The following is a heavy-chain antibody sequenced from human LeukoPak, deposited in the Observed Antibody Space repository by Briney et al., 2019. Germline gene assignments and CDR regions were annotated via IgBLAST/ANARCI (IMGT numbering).Heavy chain of an antibody. Sequence: GGSLRLSCAASGFTFSSYAMSWVRQAPGKGLEGVSAISGSGGSTYYADSVNGRFTISRDISKNTLYLQMNSLRAEDTAVYYCARDYYYDRYGDAFDIWGQGTMVTVSS. D-gene: IGHD3-22*01. V-gene: IGHV3-23*01. CDR3: ARDYYYDRYGDAFDI. CDR2: ISGSGGST. CDR1: GFTFSSYA. J-gene: IGHJ3*02.